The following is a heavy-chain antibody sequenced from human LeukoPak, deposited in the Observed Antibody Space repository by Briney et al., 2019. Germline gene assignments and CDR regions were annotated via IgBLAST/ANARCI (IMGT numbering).Heavy chain of an antibody. V-gene: IGHV3-48*01. J-gene: IGHJ4*02. CDR1: GFTFSSYG. Sequence: GGSLRLSCAASGFTFSSYGMHWVRQAPGKGLEWVSYIGISSTTIYYADSVKGRFTISRDNAKNSLYLQMNSLRAEDTAVYYCAREVGPARRFDYWGQGTLVTVSS. CDR2: IGISSTTI. CDR3: AREVGPARRFDY.